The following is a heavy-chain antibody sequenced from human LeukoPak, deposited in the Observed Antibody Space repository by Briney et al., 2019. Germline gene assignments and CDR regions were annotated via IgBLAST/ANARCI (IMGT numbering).Heavy chain of an antibody. V-gene: IGHV3-7*01. J-gene: IGHJ3*02. CDR3: ARDPGHPWEQLTAAFDI. Sequence: GGSLRLSCAASGFTFSSYGMHWVRQAPGKGLQWVANIKHDGSETGGSETYYVDSVMGRFTISRDNAENSLYLQMYSLRVEDTAVYYCARDPGHPWEQLTAAFDIWGQGTMVTVSS. D-gene: IGHD1-26*01. CDR2: IKHDGSETGGSET. CDR1: GFTFSSYG.